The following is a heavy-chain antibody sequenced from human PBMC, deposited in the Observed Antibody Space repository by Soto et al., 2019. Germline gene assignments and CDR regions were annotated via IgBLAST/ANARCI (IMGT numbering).Heavy chain of an antibody. D-gene: IGHD5-12*01. Sequence: ASVKVSCKASGGTFSSYTISWVRQAPGQGLEWMGRIIPILGIANYAQKFQGRVTITADKSTSTAYMELSSLRSEDTAEYYCAREGSGYDLGGDAFDIWGQGTMVTVSS. J-gene: IGHJ3*02. CDR2: IIPILGIA. CDR3: AREGSGYDLGGDAFDI. CDR1: GGTFSSYT. V-gene: IGHV1-69*04.